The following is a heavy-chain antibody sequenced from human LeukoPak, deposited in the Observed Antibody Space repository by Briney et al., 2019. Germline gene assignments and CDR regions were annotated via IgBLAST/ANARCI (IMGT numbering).Heavy chain of an antibody. Sequence: PGGSLRLSCAASGFTVSSNYMSWVRQAPGKGLEWVSVIYSGGSTYYADSVKGRFTISRDNSKNTLYLQMNSLRAEDTAVYYCARETFNCSSTSCYPRGFDYWGQGTLVTVSS. D-gene: IGHD2-2*01. J-gene: IGHJ4*02. CDR2: IYSGGST. CDR1: GFTVSSNY. CDR3: ARETFNCSSTSCYPRGFDY. V-gene: IGHV3-53*01.